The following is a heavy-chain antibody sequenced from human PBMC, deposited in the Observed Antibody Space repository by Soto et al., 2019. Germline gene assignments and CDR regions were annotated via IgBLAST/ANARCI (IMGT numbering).Heavy chain of an antibody. CDR3: AKERGYGYGYGSHVMAV. CDR1: GFTFSSFGSFA. V-gene: IGHV3-23*01. D-gene: IGHD5-18*01. J-gene: IGHJ6*02. CDR2: INGRGDST. Sequence: GGSLRLSCAASGFTFSSFGSFAMTWVRQAPGKGLEWLSTINGRGDSTYYADSVKGRFTISRDGSRNTLFYQMNGLRAEDTAVYYCAKERGYGYGYGSHVMAVWGQGTTVTVSS.